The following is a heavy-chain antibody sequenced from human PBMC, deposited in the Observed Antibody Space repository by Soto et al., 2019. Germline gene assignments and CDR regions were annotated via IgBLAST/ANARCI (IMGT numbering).Heavy chain of an antibody. V-gene: IGHV3-23*01. CDR3: ARNSSGRRNWFDP. D-gene: IGHD6-19*01. CDR2: ISGSGSST. Sequence: GGSLRLSCAASGFTFSSYAMSWVRQAPGKGLEWVSAISGSGSSTYYADSVKGRFTISRDNSKNTLYLQMNSLRAEDTAVYYCARNSSGRRNWFDPWGQGTLVTVSS. CDR1: GFTFSSYA. J-gene: IGHJ5*02.